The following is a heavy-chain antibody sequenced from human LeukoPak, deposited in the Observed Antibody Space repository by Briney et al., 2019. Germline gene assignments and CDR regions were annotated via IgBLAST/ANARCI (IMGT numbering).Heavy chain of an antibody. CDR2: IYYSGST. D-gene: IGHD1-26*01. CDR1: GGSISSSSYY. J-gene: IGHJ4*02. CDR3: VKSGGYGLIDY. V-gene: IGHV4-39*01. Sequence: SETLSLTCTVSGGSISSSSYYWGWIRQPPEKGLEWIGSIYYSGSTYYNASLQSRVTISIDTSKNQFSLRLNSVTAADTAMYFCVKSGGYGLIDYWGQGTLVTVSS.